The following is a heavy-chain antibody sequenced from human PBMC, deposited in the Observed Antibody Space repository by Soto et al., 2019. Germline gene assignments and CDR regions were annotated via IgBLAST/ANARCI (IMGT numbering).Heavy chain of an antibody. CDR2: IGTAGDT. V-gene: IGHV3-13*04. CDR1: GFTFSSYD. CDR3: ARGVTMVRGVIIDWFDP. D-gene: IGHD3-10*01. J-gene: IGHJ5*02. Sequence: GGSLRLSCAASGFTFSSYDMHWVRQATGKGLEWVSTIGTAGDTYYPGSVKGRFTISRENAKNSLYLQMNSLRAGDTAVYYCARGVTMVRGVIIDWFDPWGQGTLVTVSS.